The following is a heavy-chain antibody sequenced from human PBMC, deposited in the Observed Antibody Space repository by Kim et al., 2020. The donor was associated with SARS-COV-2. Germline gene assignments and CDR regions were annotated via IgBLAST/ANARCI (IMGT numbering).Heavy chain of an antibody. D-gene: IGHD4-17*01. Sequence: GGSLRLSCAASGFTFDDYAMHWVRQAPGKGLEWVSGISWNSGSIGYADSVKGRFTISRDNAKNSLYLQMNSLRAEDTALYYCAKVDDYGCNTDYWGQGTLVTVSS. CDR3: AKVDDYGCNTDY. J-gene: IGHJ4*02. V-gene: IGHV3-9*01. CDR2: ISWNSGSI. CDR1: GFTFDDYA.